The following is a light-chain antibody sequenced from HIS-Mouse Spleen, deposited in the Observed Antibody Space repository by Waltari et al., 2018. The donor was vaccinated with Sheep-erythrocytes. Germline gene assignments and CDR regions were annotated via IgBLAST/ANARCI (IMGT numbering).Light chain of an antibody. CDR3: QQRSNWYT. CDR2: DAS. Sequence: EIVLTQSPATLSLSPGERATLSCRASQSVSSYLAWYQQKPGQAPRLLIYDASNMATGIPARFSVSGSVTDFTLTISSLEPEDFAVYYCQQRSNWYTFGQGTKLEIK. J-gene: IGKJ2*01. V-gene: IGKV3-11*01. CDR1: QSVSSY.